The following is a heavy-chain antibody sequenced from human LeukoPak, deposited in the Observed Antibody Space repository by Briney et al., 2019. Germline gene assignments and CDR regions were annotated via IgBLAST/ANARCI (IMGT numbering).Heavy chain of an antibody. J-gene: IGHJ4*02. V-gene: IGHV4-34*01. CDR1: GGSFSGYY. D-gene: IGHD2-2*01. Sequence: PSETLSLTCAVYGGSFSGYYWSWIRQPPGKGLEWIGEINHSGSTNYNPSLKSRVTISVDTSKNQLSLKLSSVTAADTAVYYCARHVHAPYPQGDYWGQGTLVTVSS. CDR3: ARHVHAPYPQGDY. CDR2: INHSGST.